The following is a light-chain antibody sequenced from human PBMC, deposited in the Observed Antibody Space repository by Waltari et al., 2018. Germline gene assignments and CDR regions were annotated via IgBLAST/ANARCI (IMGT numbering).Light chain of an antibody. V-gene: IGKV4-1*01. CDR1: QSILHSSDNKNR. CDR2: WAS. J-gene: IGKJ4*01. CDR3: QQYYDSPLT. Sequence: GSLGERATINCKSSQSILHSSDNKNRLAWYQQKPGQSPKLLIYWASARESGVPDRFSGSGSGTDFTLTINSLQAEDVAVYYCQQYYDSPLTFGGGTKVEIK.